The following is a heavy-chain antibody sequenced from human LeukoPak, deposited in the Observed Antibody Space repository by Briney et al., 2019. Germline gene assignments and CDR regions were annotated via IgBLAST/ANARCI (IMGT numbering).Heavy chain of an antibody. CDR2: IYYSGST. CDR1: GGSISSHY. J-gene: IGHJ5*02. Sequence: KPSETLSLTCTVSGGSISSHYWSWIRQPPGKGLEWIGYIYYSGSTNYNPSLKSRVTISVDTSKNQFSLKLSSVTAADTAVYYCARDTPYNWFDPWGQGTLVTVSS. V-gene: IGHV4-59*11. CDR3: ARDTPYNWFDP.